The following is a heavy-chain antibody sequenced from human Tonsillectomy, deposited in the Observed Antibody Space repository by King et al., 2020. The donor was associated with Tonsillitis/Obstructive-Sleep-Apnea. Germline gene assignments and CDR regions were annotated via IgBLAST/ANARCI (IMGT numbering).Heavy chain of an antibody. J-gene: IGHJ4*02. V-gene: IGHV3-48*02. CDR1: GFTFSSYS. Sequence: VQLVESGGGLVQPGGSLRLSCAASGFTFSSYSMNWVRQAPGRGLEWVSYISSSRSTLYYADSVQGRFTISRDNAKNSLYLQMNSLRDADTAVYYCARVDYGDYVDDYWGQGTLVTVSS. CDR2: ISSSRSTL. CDR3: ARVDYGDYVDDY. D-gene: IGHD4-17*01.